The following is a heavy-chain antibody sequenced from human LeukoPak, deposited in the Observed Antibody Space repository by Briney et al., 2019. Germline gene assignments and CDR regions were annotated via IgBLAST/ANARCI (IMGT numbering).Heavy chain of an antibody. CDR3: ARGIAARGYNWFDP. CDR2: IYTSGST. CDR1: GGSISSYY. J-gene: IGHJ5*02. V-gene: IGHV4-4*07. Sequence: PSETLSLTCTVSGGSISSYYWSWIRRPAGKGLEWIGRIYTSGSTNYNPSLKSRVTMSVDTSKNQFSLKLSSVTAADTAVYYCARGIAARGYNWFDPWGQGTLVTVSS. D-gene: IGHD6-6*01.